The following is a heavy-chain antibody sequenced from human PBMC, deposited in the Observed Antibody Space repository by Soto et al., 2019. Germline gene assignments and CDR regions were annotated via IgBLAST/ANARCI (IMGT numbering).Heavy chain of an antibody. CDR2: ISGSGGST. D-gene: IGHD3-22*01. J-gene: IGHJ4*02. CDR3: AKDYYDSSGYSYFDY. V-gene: IGHV3-23*01. CDR1: GLTFSNYA. Sequence: PGGSLRLSCAACGLTFSNYAMSWVRQPPGKGLEWVSAISGSGGSTYYADSVKGRFTISRDNSKNMLYLQMNSVRAEDTAVYYCAKDYYDSSGYSYFDYWGQGTQVTVSS.